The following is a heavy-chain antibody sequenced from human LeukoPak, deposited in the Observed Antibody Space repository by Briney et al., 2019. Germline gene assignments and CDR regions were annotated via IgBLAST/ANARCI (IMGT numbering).Heavy chain of an antibody. CDR2: IYPGDSRT. D-gene: IGHD2/OR15-2a*01. CDR3: ACRDLSGPLSGP. CDR1: GYSFTDYW. Sequence: GESLKISCEGFGYSFTDYWIGWVRQMPGKGLEWMGVIYPGDSRTRYSPSFQGQVTISADKSINTAYLQWRSLKASDTAIYYCACRDLSGPLSGPWGQGTLVTVSS. J-gene: IGHJ5*02. V-gene: IGHV5-51*01.